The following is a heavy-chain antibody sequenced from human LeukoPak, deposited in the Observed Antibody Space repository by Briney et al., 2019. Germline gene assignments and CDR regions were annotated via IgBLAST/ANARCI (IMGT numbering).Heavy chain of an antibody. Sequence: GGSLRLSCAASGFIFSSYGMHWVRQAPGEGREWVTFILYDGSKQYYADSVKGGFTISRDNYKTKLSLQMKSMRAEDKAVYYCAKDQVRGDAEFPFHYWGQGTLVTVSS. CDR3: AKDQVRGDAEFPFHY. D-gene: IGHD3-10*01. V-gene: IGHV3-30*02. CDR2: ILYDGSKQ. CDR1: GFIFSSYG. J-gene: IGHJ4*02.